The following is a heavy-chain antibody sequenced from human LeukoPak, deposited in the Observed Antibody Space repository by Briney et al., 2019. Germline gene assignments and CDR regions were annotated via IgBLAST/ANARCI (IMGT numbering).Heavy chain of an antibody. J-gene: IGHJ4*02. Sequence: GGSLRLSCAASGFTFSSYGMHWVRQAPGKGLEWVAVIWYDGGNKYYADSVKGRFTISRDNSKNTLYLQMNSLRAEDTAVYYCAKDILAAAGEGGFDYWGQGTLVTVSS. CDR3: AKDILAAAGEGGFDY. CDR1: GFTFSSYG. V-gene: IGHV3-33*06. D-gene: IGHD6-13*01. CDR2: IWYDGGNK.